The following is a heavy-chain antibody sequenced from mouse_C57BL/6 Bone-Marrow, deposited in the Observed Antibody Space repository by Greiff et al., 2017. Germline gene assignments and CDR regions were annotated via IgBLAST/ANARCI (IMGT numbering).Heavy chain of an antibody. J-gene: IGHJ2*01. CDR1: GYSFTDYN. Sequence: VQLQQSGPELVKPGASVKISCKASGYSFTDYNMNWVKQSNGTSLEWIGVINPNYGTTSYNQKFKGKATLTVDQSSSTAYMQLNSLTSEDSAVYYCARSITTVVATNFDYWGQGTTLTVSS. V-gene: IGHV1-39*01. CDR3: ARSITTVVATNFDY. D-gene: IGHD1-1*01. CDR2: INPNYGTT.